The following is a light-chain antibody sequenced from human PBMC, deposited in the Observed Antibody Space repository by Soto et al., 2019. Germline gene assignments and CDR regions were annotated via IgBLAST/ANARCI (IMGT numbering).Light chain of an antibody. CDR3: QQYDNYWT. CDR2: DDS. J-gene: IGKJ1*01. Sequence: DIHMTQSPSTLSASVGDRVTITCRASQSVAGWLAWYQQKPGKAPRLLIYDDSTLQGGVPSRFSGRGSGTEFTLTISSLQPDDFAIYYCQQYDNYWTFGQGTRV. CDR1: QSVAGW. V-gene: IGKV1-5*01.